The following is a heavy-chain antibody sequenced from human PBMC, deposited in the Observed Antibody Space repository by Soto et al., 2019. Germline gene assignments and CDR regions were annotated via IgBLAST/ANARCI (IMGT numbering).Heavy chain of an antibody. Sequence: QVQLVQSGAEVKKPGASVMVSCKASGYTFVNYAIHWVRQAPGQKFEWMGWINAGKGNTRRLQKFQDRLTFTRDTSATTAYMELGRMRSEDTAVYFCAGDLSGWGLPHGHFGVDVWGQGTTVIVSS. CDR3: AGDLSGWGLPHGHFGVDV. D-gene: IGHD3-16*01. J-gene: IGHJ6*02. CDR2: INAGKGNT. V-gene: IGHV1-3*01. CDR1: GYTFVNYA.